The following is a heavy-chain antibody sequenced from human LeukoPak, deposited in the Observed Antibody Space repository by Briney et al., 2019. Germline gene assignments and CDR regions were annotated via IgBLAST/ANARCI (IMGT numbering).Heavy chain of an antibody. Sequence: PSETLSLTCTVSGGSISSYYWSWVRQPPGKGLEWIGYIYYSGSTNYNPSLKSRVTISVDTSKNQFSLKLSSVTAADTAVYYCARGTRDAFDIWGQGTMVTVSS. J-gene: IGHJ3*02. CDR3: ARGTRDAFDI. D-gene: IGHD1-14*01. CDR1: GGSISSYY. CDR2: IYYSGST. V-gene: IGHV4-59*01.